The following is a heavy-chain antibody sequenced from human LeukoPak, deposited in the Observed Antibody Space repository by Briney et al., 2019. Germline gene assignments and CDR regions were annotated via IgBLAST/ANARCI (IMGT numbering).Heavy chain of an antibody. CDR1: GFTFTSYA. V-gene: IGHV3-23*01. J-gene: IGHJ4*02. CDR2: LTGDGNT. CDR3: AKVKWKLIGYFDY. Sequence: PGESLRLSCAASGFTFTSYARSGVRQAPGKELEWVSVLTGDGNTYYADSVKGRFTNSRDDSKNPLFLQMNSLRAEDTAVYFCAKVKWKLIGYFDYWGQGTLVTVSS. D-gene: IGHD4-23*01.